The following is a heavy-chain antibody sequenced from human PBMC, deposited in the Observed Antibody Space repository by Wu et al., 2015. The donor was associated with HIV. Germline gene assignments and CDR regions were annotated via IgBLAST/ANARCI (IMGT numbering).Heavy chain of an antibody. J-gene: IGHJ4*02. CDR3: VRDLGNSPGIFFDY. Sequence: QVQLVQSGSEVKKTGASVKVSCEASGYTFTDFGISWVRQAPGQGLEWMGWISAYNGNANYAQKVQDRVTMTTDISTTTAYMELRSLRSDDTAVYYCVRDLGNSPGIFFDYWAQGTLVTVSS. V-gene: IGHV1-18*01. CDR1: GYTFTDFG. D-gene: IGHD2-21*01. CDR2: ISAYNGNA.